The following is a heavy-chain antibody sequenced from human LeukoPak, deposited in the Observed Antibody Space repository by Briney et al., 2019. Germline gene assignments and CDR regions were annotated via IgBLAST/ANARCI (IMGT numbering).Heavy chain of an antibody. CDR1: GFTFSRYA. D-gene: IGHD1-1*01. Sequence: PGGSLRLSCAASGFTFSRYAMRWVREAPGGGPQWVANINYLGHFTSYADSVKGRFTIARDNSKNMLFLQMDGLRVEDTALYYCAKDPNWKGGYWGQGILVTVSS. V-gene: IGHV3-23*01. CDR3: AKDPNWKGGY. J-gene: IGHJ4*02. CDR2: INYLGHFT.